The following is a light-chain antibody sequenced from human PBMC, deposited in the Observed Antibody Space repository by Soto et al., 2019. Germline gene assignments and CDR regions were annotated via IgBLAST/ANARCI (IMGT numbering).Light chain of an antibody. CDR1: QSVGSN. V-gene: IGKV3-15*01. CDR2: GAS. Sequence: EIVMTQSPATLSVSPGERATLSCRASQSVGSNLAWYQQKPGQAPRLLIYGASTRATGIPARFSGSGSGTEFTLTISSLQSEDFAVYYCQQHNNWPWTFGQGTKVDIK. CDR3: QQHNNWPWT. J-gene: IGKJ1*01.